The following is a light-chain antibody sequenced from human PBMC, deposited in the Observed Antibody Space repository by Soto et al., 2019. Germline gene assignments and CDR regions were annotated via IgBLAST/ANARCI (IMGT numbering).Light chain of an antibody. J-gene: IGKJ1*01. V-gene: IGKV1-5*03. CDR2: KAS. CDR3: QHYNSYSEA. Sequence: DIQLTPSPSTMSPSLGDRVTIXCRASQNIISWLAWYQHKQGKAPKLLIYKASTLRGGGPSRFSGSGSVTEFTRTISSRQPDDFATYYGQHYNSYSEAFGQGTKVDIK. CDR1: QNIISW.